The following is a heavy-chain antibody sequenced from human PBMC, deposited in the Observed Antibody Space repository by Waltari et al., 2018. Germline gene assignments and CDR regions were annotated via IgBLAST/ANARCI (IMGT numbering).Heavy chain of an antibody. V-gene: IGHV4-59*02. J-gene: IGHJ4*02. CDR2: LYYSGNT. CDR3: AREIYGGNSRPYDY. D-gene: IGHD2-15*01. CDR1: GGSVTGYY. Sequence: QVQLQESGPGLVKPSETLSLTCTVSGGSVTGYYWSWIRQPPGKGLEWIGQLYYSGNTDYNPSLKSRVTISVDTSRNQFSLNLSSVTAADTAVYYCAREIYGGNSRPYDYWGQGTLVTVSS.